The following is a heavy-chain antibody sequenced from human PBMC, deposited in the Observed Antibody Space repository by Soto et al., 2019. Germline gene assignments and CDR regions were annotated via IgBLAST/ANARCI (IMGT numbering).Heavy chain of an antibody. CDR3: ARALIAAAGTWWFDP. Sequence: ASVKVSCKASGYTFTGYYMHWVRQAPGQGLEWMGWINPNSGGTNYAQKFQGWVTMTRDTSISTAYMELSRLRSDDTAVYYCARALIAAAGTWWFDPWGQGTLVTVSS. V-gene: IGHV1-2*04. CDR2: INPNSGGT. D-gene: IGHD6-13*01. CDR1: GYTFTGYY. J-gene: IGHJ5*02.